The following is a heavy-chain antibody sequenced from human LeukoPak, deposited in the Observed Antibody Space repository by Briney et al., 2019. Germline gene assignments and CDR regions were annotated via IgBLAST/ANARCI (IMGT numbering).Heavy chain of an antibody. Sequence: GASVKVSCKASGYTFTSYGISWVRQAPGQGMEWMGWISAYNGNTNYAQKLQGRVTMTTDTSTSTAYMELRSLRSDGTAVYYCARDVAVAGKSFYYYYGMDVWGQGTTVTVSS. CDR2: ISAYNGNT. D-gene: IGHD6-19*01. CDR3: ARDVAVAGKSFYYYYGMDV. V-gene: IGHV1-18*01. J-gene: IGHJ6*02. CDR1: GYTFTSYG.